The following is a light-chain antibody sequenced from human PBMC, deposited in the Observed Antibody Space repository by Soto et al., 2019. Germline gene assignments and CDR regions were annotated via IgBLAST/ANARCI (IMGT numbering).Light chain of an antibody. J-gene: IGKJ1*01. CDR2: KAS. CDR3: QDYNSWT. V-gene: IGKV1-5*03. Sequence: DIKMNYSPSTLSASVGDGVSMICRASQSISTWLSWYQQKPGKAPKVLIYKASNLQSGVSSRFSGSGSGTEFTLTISSLQPDDFATYYCQDYNSWTFGQGTMVDVK. CDR1: QSISTW.